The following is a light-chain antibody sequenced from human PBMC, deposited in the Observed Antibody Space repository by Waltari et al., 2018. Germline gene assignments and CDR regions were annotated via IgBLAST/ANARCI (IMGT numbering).Light chain of an antibody. CDR2: GAS. CDR1: QDIRND. Sequence: DIQMTQSPSSLSASIGDRVTITCRASQDIRNDLGWFQQKPGEAPRRLIYGASTLQTGVPTRFGGRRSGTDFTLTIASVQPEDFATYYCRQHTNYPFTFGPGTKVDVK. V-gene: IGKV1-17*01. J-gene: IGKJ3*01. CDR3: RQHTNYPFT.